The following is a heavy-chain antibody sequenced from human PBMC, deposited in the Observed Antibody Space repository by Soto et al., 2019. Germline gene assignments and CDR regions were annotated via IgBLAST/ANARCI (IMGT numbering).Heavy chain of an antibody. V-gene: IGHV1-69*13. CDR2: IIPIFGTA. J-gene: IGHJ6*01. CDR3: ARTGAAVYYYCGMGV. Sequence: SVKVSCKASGGTFSSYAISWVRQAPGQGLEWMGGIIPIFGTANYAQKFQGRVTITADESTSTAYMELSSLRCEDTAVYYCARTGAAVYYYCGMGVWGKGTTVTVAS. CDR1: GGTFSSYA. D-gene: IGHD6-19*01.